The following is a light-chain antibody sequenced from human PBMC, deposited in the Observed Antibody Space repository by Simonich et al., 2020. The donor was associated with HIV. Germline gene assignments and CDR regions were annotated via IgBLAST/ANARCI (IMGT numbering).Light chain of an antibody. CDR3: QQYNSYSWT. Sequence: DIQMTQSPSTLSASVGDRVTITCRASQSISSWLAWYQQKPGKAPKLLIYKASSFESGVPSRFSGRGSGTEFTLTISSLQPDDFATYYCQQYNSYSWTFGQGTKVEIK. J-gene: IGKJ1*01. V-gene: IGKV1-5*03. CDR2: KAS. CDR1: QSISSW.